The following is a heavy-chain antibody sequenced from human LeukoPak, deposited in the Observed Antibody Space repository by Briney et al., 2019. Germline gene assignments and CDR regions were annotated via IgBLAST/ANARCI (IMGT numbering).Heavy chain of an antibody. V-gene: IGHV1-24*01. CDR2: FDPEDGET. Sequence: ASVKVSCEVSGYTLTELSMHWVRQAPGKGLEWMGGFDPEDGETIYAQKFQGRVTMTRNTSISTAYMELSSLRSEDTAVYYCARMSRYGDYFLDYYYYGMDVWGQGTTVTVSS. J-gene: IGHJ6*02. CDR3: ARMSRYGDYFLDYYYYGMDV. CDR1: GYTLTELS. D-gene: IGHD4-17*01.